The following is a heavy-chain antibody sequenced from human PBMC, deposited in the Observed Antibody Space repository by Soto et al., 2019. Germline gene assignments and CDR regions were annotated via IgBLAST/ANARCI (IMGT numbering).Heavy chain of an antibody. D-gene: IGHD5-12*01. J-gene: IGHJ5*02. CDR2: ISAYNGNT. CDR3: ARDSSGYDFVNWFDP. V-gene: IGHV1-18*01. CDR1: GYTFTSYG. Sequence: ASVKVSCKASGYTFTSYGISWVRQAPGQGLEWMGWISAYNGNTNYAQKLQGRVTMTTDTSTSTAYMELRSLRSDDTALYYCARDSSGYDFVNWFDPWGQGTLVTVSS.